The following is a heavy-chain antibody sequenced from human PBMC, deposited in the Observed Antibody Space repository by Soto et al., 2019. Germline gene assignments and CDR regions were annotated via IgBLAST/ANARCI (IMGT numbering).Heavy chain of an antibody. D-gene: IGHD4-17*01. J-gene: IGHJ4*02. Sequence: SETLSLTCTVSGGSISSYYWSWIRQPPGKGLEWIGYIYYSGSTNYNPSLKSRVTISVDTSKNQFSLKLSSVTAADTAVYYCARTHYGDYVLDYWGQGTLVTVSS. V-gene: IGHV4-59*01. CDR3: ARTHYGDYVLDY. CDR1: GGSISSYY. CDR2: IYYSGST.